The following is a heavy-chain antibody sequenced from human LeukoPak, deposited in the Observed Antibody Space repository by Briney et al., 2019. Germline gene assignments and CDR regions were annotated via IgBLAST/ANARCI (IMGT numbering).Heavy chain of an antibody. D-gene: IGHD3-3*01. CDR1: GFTFSSYA. J-gene: IGHJ6*03. CDR3: VKALRGITTYYYMDV. Sequence: GGSLRLSCAASGFTFSSYAMSWVRQAPGKGLEWVSAISVSGGSTYYADSVKGRFTISRDNSKNTLYLQMNSLRAEDTAVYYCVKALRGITTYYYMDVWGKGTTVTVSS. CDR2: ISVSGGST. V-gene: IGHV3-23*01.